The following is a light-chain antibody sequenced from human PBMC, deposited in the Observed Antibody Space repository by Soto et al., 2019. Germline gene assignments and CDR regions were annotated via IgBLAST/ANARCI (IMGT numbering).Light chain of an antibody. J-gene: IGKJ4*01. CDR3: QQYNSYPLP. Sequence: DIQMTQSPSTLSASVGDRVTITCRASQSISSWLAWYQQKPGKAPKFLIYDASSLESGVPSRFSGSGSGTEFTLTISSLQPDDFATYYCQQYNSYPLPFGGGTKVDIK. V-gene: IGKV1-5*01. CDR2: DAS. CDR1: QSISSW.